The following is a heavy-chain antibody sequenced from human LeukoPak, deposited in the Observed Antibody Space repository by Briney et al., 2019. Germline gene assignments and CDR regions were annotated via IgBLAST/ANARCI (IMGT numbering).Heavy chain of an antibody. J-gene: IGHJ4*02. CDR1: GFTFSSSW. CDR3: ASGTWLNY. CDR2: IRIDMTTT. D-gene: IGHD3-22*01. V-gene: IGHV3-74*01. Sequence: GGCLRLSCAASGFTFSSSWMHWVRQAPGKGLVWVSRIRIDMTTTDYADSVKGPFTISRDNAKNTLYLQMNTLRAEDTAVYYCASGTWLNYWGQGTLVTVSS.